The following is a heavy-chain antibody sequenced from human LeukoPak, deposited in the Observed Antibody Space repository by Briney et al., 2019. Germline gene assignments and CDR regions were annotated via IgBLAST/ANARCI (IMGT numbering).Heavy chain of an antibody. D-gene: IGHD4-23*01. CDR3: VRRTCNSFVDY. CDR1: GYSFTNYW. CDR2: IYPGDSDT. J-gene: IGHJ4*02. Sequence: GESLKISCKGSGYSFTNYWIAWVRQMPRKGLEWMGIIYPGDSDTRYSPSFEGQITISVDKSITTAYLQWSSLKASDTAMYYCVRRTCNSFVDYWGQGTVVTVSS. V-gene: IGHV5-51*01.